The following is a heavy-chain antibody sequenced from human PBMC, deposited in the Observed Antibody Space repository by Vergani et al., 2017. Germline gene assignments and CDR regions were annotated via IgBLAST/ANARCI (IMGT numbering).Heavy chain of an antibody. J-gene: IGHJ6*03. Sequence: QVQLEESGGGVVQPGRSLRLSCAGSGFTLSSHAMHWVRPAPGKGLEWVAFIWYDGSKEYYADCVKGRFTISRDNSKNTLYLQMNNLRAADTAVYYCARSGYCAHGVCYMTYYYYMDVWGKGTAVTVSS. D-gene: IGHD2-8*01. CDR1: GFTLSSHA. CDR3: ARSGYCAHGVCYMTYYYYMDV. CDR2: IWYDGSKE. V-gene: IGHV3-33*01.